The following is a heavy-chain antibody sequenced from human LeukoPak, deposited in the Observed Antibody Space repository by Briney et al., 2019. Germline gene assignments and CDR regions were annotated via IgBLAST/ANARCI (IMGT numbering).Heavy chain of an antibody. CDR3: ARDRGFGVVPTGG. J-gene: IGHJ4*02. V-gene: IGHV1-2*02. CDR2: INPNSGGT. Sequence: ASVKVSCKASGYTFTRYYMHWVRQAPGQGLEWMGWINPNSGGTNYAQKVQGRVTMTRDTSISTAYMELSRVRSADTAVYYCARDRGFGVVPTGGWGQGTLVTVSS. D-gene: IGHD3-3*01. CDR1: GYTFTRYY.